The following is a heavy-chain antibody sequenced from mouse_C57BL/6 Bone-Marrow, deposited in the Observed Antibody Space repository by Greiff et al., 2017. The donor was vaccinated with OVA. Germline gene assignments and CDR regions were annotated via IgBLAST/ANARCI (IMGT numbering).Heavy chain of an antibody. J-gene: IGHJ2*01. CDR2: IHPYNGGT. V-gene: IGHV1-19*01. CDR1: GYTFTDYY. Sequence: VQLQQSGPVLVKPGASVKMSCKASGYTFTDYYMNWVKQSHGKSLEWIGVIHPYNGGTSYTQKFKGKATLTVDKSSSPAYMELNSLTSEDSAVYYCAREGEQGNYYFDYWGQGTTLTVSS. CDR3: AREGEQGNYYFDY.